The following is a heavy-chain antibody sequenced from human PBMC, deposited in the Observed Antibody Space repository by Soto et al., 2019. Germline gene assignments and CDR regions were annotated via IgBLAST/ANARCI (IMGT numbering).Heavy chain of an antibody. V-gene: IGHV1-24*01. D-gene: IGHD3-22*01. Sequence: ASVKVSCKVSGYTLTELSMHWVRQAPGKGLEWMGGFDPEDGETIYAQKFQGRVTMTEDTSTDTAYMELSSLRSEDTAVYYCATNFYDSSEDYYYYYGMDVWGQGTTVTVSS. CDR2: FDPEDGET. CDR3: ATNFYDSSEDYYYYYGMDV. J-gene: IGHJ6*02. CDR1: GYTLTELS.